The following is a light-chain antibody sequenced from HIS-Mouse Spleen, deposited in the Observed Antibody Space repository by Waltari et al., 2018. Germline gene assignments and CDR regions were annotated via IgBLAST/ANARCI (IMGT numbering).Light chain of an antibody. CDR1: QSISSY. CDR2: AAS. Sequence: DIQMTQSPSSLSASVGDRVTITCRASQSISSYLNWYQQKPGKAPKLPIYAASSLQSRVPSRFSGSGSGTDFTLTISSLQPEDFATYYCQQSYSTPRTFGQGTKVEIK. CDR3: QQSYSTPRT. V-gene: IGKV1-39*01. J-gene: IGKJ1*01.